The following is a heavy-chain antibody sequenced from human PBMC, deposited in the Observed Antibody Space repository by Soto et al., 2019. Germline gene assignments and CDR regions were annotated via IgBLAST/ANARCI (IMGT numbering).Heavy chain of an antibody. CDR3: ARGKIAAASIFDFGPQYYYYGMDV. D-gene: IGHD6-13*01. CDR2: INHSGST. J-gene: IGHJ6*02. Sequence: QVQLQQWGAGLLKPSETLSLTCAVYGGSFSGYYWSWIRQPPGKGLEWIGEINHSGSTNYNPSLKSRVTKSVNTSKNQFSLKLSPVTAPDTAVYYFARGKIAAASIFDFGPQYYYYGMDVWGQGTTVTVSS. CDR1: GGSFSGYY. V-gene: IGHV4-34*01.